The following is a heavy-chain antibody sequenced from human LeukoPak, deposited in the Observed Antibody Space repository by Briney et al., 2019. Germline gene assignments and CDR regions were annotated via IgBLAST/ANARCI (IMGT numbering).Heavy chain of an antibody. CDR1: GFTFSSYA. Sequence: GGSLRLSCAASGFTFSSYAMSWVRHAPGKGLEWVSSISGNSDYIYYADSVKGRFTISRDNAKNSLYLQMNSLTAEDTAVYYCARIPNNAAFPDWFDPWGQGTLVTVSS. J-gene: IGHJ5*02. CDR3: ARIPNNAAFPDWFDP. D-gene: IGHD1-14*01. CDR2: ISGNSDYI. V-gene: IGHV3-21*01.